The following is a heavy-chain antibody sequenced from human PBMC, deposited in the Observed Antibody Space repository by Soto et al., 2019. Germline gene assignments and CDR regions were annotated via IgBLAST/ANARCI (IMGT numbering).Heavy chain of an antibody. D-gene: IGHD4-17*01. CDR3: ARDRYGDTLWGQDDFDY. Sequence: GGSLRLSCAASGFIFSSYWMTWVRQAPGKGLEWVANMNRDGSETYYADSVKGRFTISRDNAKNTLYLQMNSLRAEDTAVYYCARDRYGDTLWGQDDFDYWGQGTLVTVSS. J-gene: IGHJ4*02. CDR1: GFIFSSYW. V-gene: IGHV3-7*03. CDR2: MNRDGSET.